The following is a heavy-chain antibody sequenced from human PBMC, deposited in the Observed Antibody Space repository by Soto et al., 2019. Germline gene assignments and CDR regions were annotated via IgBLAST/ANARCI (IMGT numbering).Heavy chain of an antibody. CDR1: GGSISSYY. CDR3: ARHNYGSWSTYFDY. J-gene: IGHJ4*02. V-gene: IGHV4-59*08. D-gene: IGHD3-10*01. CDR2: IYYNGST. Sequence: SETLSLTCTVSGGSISSYYWSWIRQPPGKGLEWIGYIYYNGSTNYNPSLKSRVTISVDTSKNQFSLKLNSMTAADTAVYYCARHNYGSWSTYFDYWGQGTLVTVSS.